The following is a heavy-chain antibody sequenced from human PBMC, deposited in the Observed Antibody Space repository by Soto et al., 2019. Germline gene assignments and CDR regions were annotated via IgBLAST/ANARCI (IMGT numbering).Heavy chain of an antibody. CDR1: GGSVSSGSYY. D-gene: IGHD3-10*01. CDR3: ARDLTATHYYGSGYFDY. J-gene: IGHJ4*02. V-gene: IGHV4-61*01. Sequence: SETLSLTCTVSGGSVSSGSYYWSWIRQPPGKGLEWIGYIYYSGSTNYNPSLKSRVTISVDTSKNQFSLKLSSVTAADTAVYYCARDLTATHYYGSGYFDYWGQGTLVTVSS. CDR2: IYYSGST.